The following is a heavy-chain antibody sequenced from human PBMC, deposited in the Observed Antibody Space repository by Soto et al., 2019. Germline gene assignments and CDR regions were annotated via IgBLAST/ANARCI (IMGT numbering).Heavy chain of an antibody. V-gene: IGHV4-31*03. Sequence: SETLSLTCTVSGGSITSGGSFWSWIRQHPGKGPEWIAFIGYSGATSYNPSLASRVTISADTYKSQFSLNLRSVTAADTAVYYCARGGASSKWFAPWGQGTLATVSS. CDR1: GGSITSGGSF. D-gene: IGHD2-15*01. J-gene: IGHJ5*02. CDR2: IGYSGAT. CDR3: ARGGASSKWFAP.